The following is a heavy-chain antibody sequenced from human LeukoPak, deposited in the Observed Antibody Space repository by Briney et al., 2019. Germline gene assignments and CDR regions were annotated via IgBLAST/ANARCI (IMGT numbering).Heavy chain of an antibody. CDR3: ARDGITIFGVVIS. CDR2: ISSSSSTI. V-gene: IGHV3-48*04. D-gene: IGHD3-3*01. J-gene: IGHJ5*02. CDR1: GFTFSSYS. Sequence: GGSLRLSCAASGFTFSSYSMNWVRQAPGKGLERVSYISSSSSTIYYADSVKGRFTISRDNAKNSLFLQMNSLRAEDTAVYYCARDGITIFGVVISWGQGTLVTVSS.